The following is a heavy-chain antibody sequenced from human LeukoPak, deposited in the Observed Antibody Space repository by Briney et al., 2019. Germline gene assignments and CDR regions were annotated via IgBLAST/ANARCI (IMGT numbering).Heavy chain of an antibody. CDR1: GFTFSSYS. Sequence: GGSLRLSCAASGFTFSSYSMNWVRQAPGKGLEWVSSISSSSSYIYYADSVKGRFTISRDNAKNSLYLQMNSLRAEDTAVYYCARDNSSSWYSTEYYYYYMDVWGKGTTVTVSS. CDR2: ISSSSSYI. D-gene: IGHD6-13*01. CDR3: ARDNSSSWYSTEYYYYYMDV. V-gene: IGHV3-21*04. J-gene: IGHJ6*03.